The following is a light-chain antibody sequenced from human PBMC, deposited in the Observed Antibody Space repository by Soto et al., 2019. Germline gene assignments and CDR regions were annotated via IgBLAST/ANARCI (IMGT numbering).Light chain of an antibody. V-gene: IGKV3-11*01. CDR1: QSVSSY. J-gene: IGKJ3*01. CDR3: QHRSNWPIFT. CDR2: GAS. Sequence: EIVLTQSPATLSLSPGERATLSCRASQSVSSYLAWYQQKPGQAPRLLIYGASNRATGIPARFSGSGSGTDFTLTISSLEPEYFAVYYCQHRSNWPIFTFGTGTKVDIK.